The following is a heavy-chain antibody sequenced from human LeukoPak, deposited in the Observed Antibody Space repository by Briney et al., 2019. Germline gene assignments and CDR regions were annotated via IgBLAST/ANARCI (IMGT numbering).Heavy chain of an antibody. D-gene: IGHD3-10*01. CDR2: IYYSGST. CDR3: ARGLWFGEAGAFDI. Sequence: SETLSLTCTVSGGSISSYYWSWIRQTPGKGLEWIGYIYYSGSTNYNPSLKSRVTISVDTSKNQFSLKLSSVTAADTAVYYCARGLWFGEAGAFDIWGQGTMVTVSS. CDR1: GGSISSYY. J-gene: IGHJ3*02. V-gene: IGHV4-59*01.